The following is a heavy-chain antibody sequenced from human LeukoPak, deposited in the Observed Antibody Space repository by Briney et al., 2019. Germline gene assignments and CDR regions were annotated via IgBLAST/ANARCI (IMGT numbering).Heavy chain of an antibody. J-gene: IGHJ4*02. CDR2: IYYSGST. D-gene: IGHD4-17*01. CDR3: ARVDDYEVGY. CDR1: GGSISSGGYY. Sequence: SETLSLTCTVSGGSISSGGYYWGWIRQPPGKGLEWIGNIYYSGSTNYNPSLKSRVTISVDTSKNQFSLKLSSVTAADTAVYYCARVDDYEVGYWGQGTLVTVSS. V-gene: IGHV4-61*08.